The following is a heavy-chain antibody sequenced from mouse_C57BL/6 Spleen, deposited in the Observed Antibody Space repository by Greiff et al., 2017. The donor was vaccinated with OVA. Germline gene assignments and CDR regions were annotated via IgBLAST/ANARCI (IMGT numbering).Heavy chain of an antibody. CDR3: AREEGAMDY. CDR2: IYPGIGST. Sequence: QVQLQQSGAELVKPGASVKMSCKASGYTFTSYWITWVKQRPGQGLEWIGDIYPGIGSTNYNEKFKSKATLTVDTSSSTAYMQLSSLTSEDSAVYYCAREEGAMDYWGQGTSVTVSS. V-gene: IGHV1-55*01. CDR1: GYTFTSYW. J-gene: IGHJ4*01.